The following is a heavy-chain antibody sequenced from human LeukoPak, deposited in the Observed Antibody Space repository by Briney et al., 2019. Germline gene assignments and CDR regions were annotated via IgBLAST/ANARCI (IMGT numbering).Heavy chain of an antibody. D-gene: IGHD5-24*01. CDR1: GFSVSGNY. CDR3: LRDRRDGYIA. V-gene: IGHV3-53*01. J-gene: IGHJ5*02. Sequence: GGSLRLSCAASGFSVSGNYMSWVRQAPGKGLEWVSAIYSGGSTFYADSVKGRFTISRDNSNNILYLQMNSLRDEDTAIYYCLRDRRDGYIAWGQGTLVTVSS. CDR2: IYSGGST.